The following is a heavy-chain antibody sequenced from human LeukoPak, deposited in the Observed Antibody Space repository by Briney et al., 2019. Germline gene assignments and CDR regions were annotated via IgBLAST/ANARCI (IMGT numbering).Heavy chain of an antibody. Sequence: SVKVSCKASGGTFSSYAISWVRQAPGQGLEWMGGIIPIFGTANYAQKFQGRVTITTDESTSTAYMELSSLRSEDTAVYYCARDPHATTVTTGAFDIWGRGTMVTVSS. J-gene: IGHJ3*02. D-gene: IGHD4-17*01. CDR3: ARDPHATTVTTGAFDI. CDR1: GGTFSSYA. CDR2: IIPIFGTA. V-gene: IGHV1-69*05.